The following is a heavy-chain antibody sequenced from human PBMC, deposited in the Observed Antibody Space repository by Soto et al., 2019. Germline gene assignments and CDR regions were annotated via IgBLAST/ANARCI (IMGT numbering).Heavy chain of an antibody. CDR1: GFTFSSYG. CDR2: ISYDGSNK. CDR3: ARGQHYYDSSGYLYYFDY. Sequence: PGGSLRLSCAASGFTFSSYGMHWVRQAPGKGLEWVAVISYDGSNKYYADSVKGRFTISRDNSKNTLYLQMNSLRAEDTAVYYCARGQHYYDSSGYLYYFDYWGQGTLVTVYS. V-gene: IGHV3-30*03. D-gene: IGHD3-22*01. J-gene: IGHJ4*02.